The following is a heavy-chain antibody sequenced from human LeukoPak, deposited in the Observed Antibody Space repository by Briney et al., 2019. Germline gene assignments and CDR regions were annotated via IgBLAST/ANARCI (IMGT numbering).Heavy chain of an antibody. J-gene: IGHJ4*02. Sequence: PGGSLRLSCAASGFTVSRYAMSGLRPATGNGLEWVSAISSSGGSTYYADSVKGRFTISRDNSKNTLYLKMKSLRVEDTGVYYCAKDLKERWLQFSLDYWSQGTLVTGSS. CDR1: GFTVSRYA. CDR3: AKDLKERWLQFSLDY. V-gene: IGHV3-23*01. CDR2: ISSSGGST. D-gene: IGHD5-24*01.